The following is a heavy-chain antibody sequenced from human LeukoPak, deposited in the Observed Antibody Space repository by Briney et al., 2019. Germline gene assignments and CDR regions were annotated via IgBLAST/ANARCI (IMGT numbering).Heavy chain of an antibody. J-gene: IGHJ4*02. CDR2: ISDSGTNT. Sequence: GGSLRLSCAASGFTFSSYAMTWVRQAPGKGLEWVSAISDSGTNTYYSGSVRGRFTISRDNSNNGLYLQMNSVRAEDTAMYFCAKDTAVILTAPFDSWGQGTLVTVSS. CDR3: AKDTAVILTAPFDS. V-gene: IGHV3-23*01. D-gene: IGHD2-21*01. CDR1: GFTFSSYA.